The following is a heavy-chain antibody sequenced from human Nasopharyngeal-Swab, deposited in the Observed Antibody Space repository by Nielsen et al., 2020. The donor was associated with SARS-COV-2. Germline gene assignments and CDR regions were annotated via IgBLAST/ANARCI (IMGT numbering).Heavy chain of an antibody. V-gene: IGHV1-3*04. CDR3: ARGGEAITFGGVIVYYFDY. CDR2: INTGNGNT. CDR1: GYTFTNYG. Sequence: ASVKVSCKASGYTFTNYGIHWVRQAPGQRLEWMGWINTGNGNTKYSHKFQGRVTITRDTSASTAYMEPSSLRSEDTAVYYCARGGEAITFGGVIVYYFDYWGQGTLVTVSS. D-gene: IGHD3-16*02. J-gene: IGHJ4*02.